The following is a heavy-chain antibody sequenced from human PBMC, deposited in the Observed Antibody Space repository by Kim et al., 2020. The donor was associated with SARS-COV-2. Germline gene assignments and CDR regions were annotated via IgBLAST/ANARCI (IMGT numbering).Heavy chain of an antibody. Sequence: GGSLRLSCAASGFTFSSYAMSWVRQAPGKGLEWVSAISGSGGSTYYADSVKGRFTISRDNSKNTLYLQMNSLRAEDTAVYYCAKPSYYGSGSFPPYWYFDLWGRGTLVTVSS. CDR3: AKPSYYGSGSFPPYWYFDL. CDR1: GFTFSSYA. V-gene: IGHV3-23*01. CDR2: ISGSGGST. D-gene: IGHD3-10*01. J-gene: IGHJ2*01.